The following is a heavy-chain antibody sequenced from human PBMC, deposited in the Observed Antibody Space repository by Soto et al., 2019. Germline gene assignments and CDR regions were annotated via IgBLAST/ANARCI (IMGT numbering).Heavy chain of an antibody. CDR1: GFTFSSYA. V-gene: IGHV3-23*01. CDR3: AKENIWGSSRYTLDAFDI. D-gene: IGHD3-16*02. Sequence: EVQLLESGGGLVQPGGSLRLSCAASGFTFSSYAMSWVRQAPGKGLEWVSAISGSGGSTYYADSVKGRFTISRDNSKNTLYRQMNSLRAEDTAVYYCAKENIWGSSRYTLDAFDIWGQGTMVTVSS. J-gene: IGHJ3*02. CDR2: ISGSGGST.